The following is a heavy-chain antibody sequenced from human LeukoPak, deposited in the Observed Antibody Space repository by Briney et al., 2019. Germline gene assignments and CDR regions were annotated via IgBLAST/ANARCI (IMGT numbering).Heavy chain of an antibody. CDR3: AKDIRGSGGSCYDY. V-gene: IGHV3-23*01. CDR1: GFTFSSYA. Sequence: PGGSLRLAGAASGFTFSSYAMSWVRKAPGKGLEWVSAISGSGGSTYYADSVKGRFNISRDNSKNTLYLQMNSLRAEDTAVYYCAKDIRGSGGSCYDYWGQGTLVTVSS. D-gene: IGHD2-15*01. CDR2: ISGSGGST. J-gene: IGHJ4*02.